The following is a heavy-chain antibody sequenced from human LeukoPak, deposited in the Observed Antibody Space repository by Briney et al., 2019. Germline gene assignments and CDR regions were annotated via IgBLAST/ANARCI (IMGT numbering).Heavy chain of an antibody. J-gene: IGHJ4*02. CDR3: ARGEIAVAGIYGY. CDR1: GYTFTSYD. Sequence: ASVKVSCKASGYTFTSYDINWVRQATGQRLEWMGWINAGNGNTKYSQKFQGRVTITRDTSASTAYMELSSLRSEDTAVYYCARGEIAVAGIYGYWGQGTLVTVSS. V-gene: IGHV1-3*01. CDR2: INAGNGNT. D-gene: IGHD6-19*01.